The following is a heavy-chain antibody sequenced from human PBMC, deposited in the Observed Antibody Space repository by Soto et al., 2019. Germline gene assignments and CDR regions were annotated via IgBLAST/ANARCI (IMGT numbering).Heavy chain of an antibody. D-gene: IGHD1-1*01. V-gene: IGHV1-18*01. J-gene: IGHJ4*02. Sequence: QVHLVQSGAEVKKPGASVKVSCKGSGYAFTTYGITWVRQAPGQGLEWMGWISAHNGNTNYAQKLQGRGTVTRDTSTSTAYMELRSLRSDDPAVYYCARGRYGDYWGQGALVTVSS. CDR2: ISAHNGNT. CDR3: ARGRYGDY. CDR1: GYAFTTYG.